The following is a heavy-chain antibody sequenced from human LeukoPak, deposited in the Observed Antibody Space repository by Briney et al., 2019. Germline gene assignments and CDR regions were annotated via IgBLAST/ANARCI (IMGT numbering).Heavy chain of an antibody. V-gene: IGHV4-59*01. CDR1: GGFNTHYY. D-gene: IGHD3-22*01. CDR3: ARGQWLPVFDF. Sequence: SETLSLTCSVSGGFNTHYYWSWIRQPPGKGLERIGYIYHSGSTKYNPSLKSRVTISVDTSKNHFSLKLSSVTAADTAVYYCARGQWLPVFDFWGQGTLVTVSS. J-gene: IGHJ4*02. CDR2: IYHSGST.